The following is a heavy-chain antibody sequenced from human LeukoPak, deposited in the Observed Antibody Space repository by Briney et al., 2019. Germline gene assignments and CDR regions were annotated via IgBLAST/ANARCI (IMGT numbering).Heavy chain of an antibody. CDR2: IIPIFGTT. CDR3: ARVVGLTGYSSSWYSGYYYYMDV. V-gene: IGHV1-69*06. D-gene: IGHD6-13*01. Sequence: SVKVSCKASGGTFSSYAISWVRQAPGQGLEWMGGIIPIFGTTNYAQKFQDRVTITADKSTSTAYLELSSLRSEDTAVYYCARVVGLTGYSSSWYSGYYYYMDVWGKGTTVTVSS. CDR1: GGTFSSYA. J-gene: IGHJ6*03.